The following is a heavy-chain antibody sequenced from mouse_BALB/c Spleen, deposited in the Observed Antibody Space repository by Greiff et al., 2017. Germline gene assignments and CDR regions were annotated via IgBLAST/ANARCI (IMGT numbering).Heavy chain of an antibody. V-gene: IGHV1S22*01. Sequence: LQQPGSELVRPGASVKLSCKASGYTFTSYWMHWVKQRPGQGLEWIGNIYPGSGSTNYDEKFKSKATLTVDTSSSTAYMQLSSLTSEDSAVYYCTRGVYFDYWGQGTTLTVSS. J-gene: IGHJ2*01. CDR1: GYTFTSYW. CDR2: IYPGSGST. CDR3: TRGVYFDY.